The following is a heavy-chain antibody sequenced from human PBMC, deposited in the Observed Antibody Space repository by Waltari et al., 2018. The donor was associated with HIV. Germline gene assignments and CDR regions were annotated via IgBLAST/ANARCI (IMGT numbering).Heavy chain of an antibody. CDR2: IYHSGST. V-gene: IGHV4-38-2*01. D-gene: IGHD3-16*02. CDR1: GYSISSGYH. CDR3: ASAFIEYFDY. J-gene: IGHJ4*02. Sequence: QVQLQESGPGLVKPSETLSLTCAVPGYSISSGYHWGWIRQPPGKGLEWIGSIYHSGSTYYNPSLKSRVTISVDTSKNQFSLKLSSVTAADTAVYYCASAFIEYFDYWGQGTLVTVSS.